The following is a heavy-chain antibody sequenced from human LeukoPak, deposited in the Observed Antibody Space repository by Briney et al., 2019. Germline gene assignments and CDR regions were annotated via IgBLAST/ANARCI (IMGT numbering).Heavy chain of an antibody. CDR1: GGTFSSYA. J-gene: IGHJ4*02. V-gene: IGHV1-69*05. D-gene: IGHD6-19*01. CDR2: IIPIFGTA. Sequence: ASVKVSCKASGGTFSSYAISWVRQAPGQGLEWMGRIIPIFGTANYAQKFQGRVTITTDESTSTAYMELSSLRSEDTAVYYCARDSGGYSSGWFFDYWGQGTLVTVSS. CDR3: ARDSGGYSSGWFFDY.